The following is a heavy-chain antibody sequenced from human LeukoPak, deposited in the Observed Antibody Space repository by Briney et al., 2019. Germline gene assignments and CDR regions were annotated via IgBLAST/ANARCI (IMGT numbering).Heavy chain of an antibody. CDR2: ISYDGTNK. CDR1: GFTFSSYA. Sequence: GGSLRLSCAASGFTFSSYAMHWVRQAPGKGLEWVAVISYDGTNKYYADSVKGRFNISRDNSKNTVYLQMNSLRAEDTAVYYCARPSRGLARAFDIWGQGTMVTVSS. V-gene: IGHV3-30*03. J-gene: IGHJ3*02. CDR3: ARPSRGLARAFDI. D-gene: IGHD3/OR15-3a*01.